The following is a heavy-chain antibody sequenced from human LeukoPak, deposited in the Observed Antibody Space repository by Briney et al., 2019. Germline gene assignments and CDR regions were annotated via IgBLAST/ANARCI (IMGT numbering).Heavy chain of an antibody. CDR1: GFTFSSYA. CDR2: ISSNGGST. J-gene: IGHJ6*03. CDR3: ARSTVRGLYRYYMDV. V-gene: IGHV3-64*01. D-gene: IGHD3-10*01. Sequence: PGGSLGLSCAASGFTFSSYAMHWVRQAPGKGLEYVSAISSNGGSTYYANSVKGRFTISRDNPKNTLYLQMGSLRAEDMAVYYCARSTVRGLYRYYMDVWGKGTTVTISS.